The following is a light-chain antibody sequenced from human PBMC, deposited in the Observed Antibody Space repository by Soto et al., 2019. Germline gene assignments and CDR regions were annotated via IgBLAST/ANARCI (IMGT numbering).Light chain of an antibody. V-gene: IGKV1-39*01. J-gene: IGKJ5*01. CDR3: QQSFSTPT. CDR1: QRINTY. CDR2: SAS. Sequence: DIQMTQSTSSLSTSVGDRVTITCRASQRINTYLNWYRQKPGKAPELLIYSASNLQSGVPSRFSGSGSGTDFTLTISSLQPEDFATYYCQQSFSTPTFGQGTRLEIK.